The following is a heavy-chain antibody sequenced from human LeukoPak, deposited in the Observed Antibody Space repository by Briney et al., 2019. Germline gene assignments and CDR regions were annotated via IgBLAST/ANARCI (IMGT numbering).Heavy chain of an antibody. V-gene: IGHV4-38-2*02. CDR3: ARDLADTYCSSTSCYGRWFDP. D-gene: IGHD2-2*01. CDR1: GYSISSGYY. CDR2: IYQSGNT. Sequence: SETLSLTCDVSGYSISSGYYWGWIRQPPGGGLKWIGNIYQSGNTYYNPSLKSRVTISIDTSKNQFSLKLSSVTAADTAVYYCARDLADTYCSSTSCYGRWFDPWGQGTLVTVSS. J-gene: IGHJ5*02.